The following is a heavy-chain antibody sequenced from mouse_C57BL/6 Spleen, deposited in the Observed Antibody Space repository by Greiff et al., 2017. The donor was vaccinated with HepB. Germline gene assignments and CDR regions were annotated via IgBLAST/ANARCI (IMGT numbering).Heavy chain of an antibody. CDR1: GYSITSGYY. V-gene: IGHV3-6*01. CDR3: ASYYYGSSFPYYAMDY. J-gene: IGHJ4*01. Sequence: EVQLVESGPGLVKPSQSLSLTCSVTGYSITSGYYWNWIRQFPGNKLEWMGYISYDGSNNYNPSLKNRISITRDTSKNQFFLKLNSVTTEDTATYYCASYYYGSSFPYYAMDYWGQGTSVTVSS. D-gene: IGHD1-1*01. CDR2: ISYDGSN.